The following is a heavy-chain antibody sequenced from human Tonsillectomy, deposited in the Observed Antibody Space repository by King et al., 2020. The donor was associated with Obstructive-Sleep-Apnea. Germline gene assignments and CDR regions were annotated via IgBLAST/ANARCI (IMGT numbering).Heavy chain of an antibody. CDR3: ARDGRFYCSGGSCYSGIDY. CDR2: IYYSGST. J-gene: IGHJ4*02. CDR1: GGSISSYY. D-gene: IGHD2-15*01. V-gene: IGHV4-59*01. Sequence: QLQESGPGLVKPSETLSLTCTVSGGSISSYYWSWIRQPPGKGLEWIGYIYYSGSTNYNPSLKSRVTISVDTSKNQFSLKLSSVTAADTAVDYCARDGRFYCSGGSCYSGIDYWGQGTLVTVSS.